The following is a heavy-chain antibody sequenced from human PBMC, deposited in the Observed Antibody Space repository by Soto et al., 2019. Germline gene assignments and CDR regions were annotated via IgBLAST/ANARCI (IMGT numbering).Heavy chain of an antibody. J-gene: IGHJ4*02. Sequence: GGSLRLSCAASGFTFSSYGMHWVRQAPGKGLEWVAVIWYDGSNKYYADSVKGRFTISRDNSKNTLYLQMNSLRAEDTAFFYCAREGKDIVATIRPYYFDYWGQGTLVTVSS. D-gene: IGHD5-12*01. V-gene: IGHV3-33*01. CDR2: IWYDGSNK. CDR1: GFTFSSYG. CDR3: AREGKDIVATIRPYYFDY.